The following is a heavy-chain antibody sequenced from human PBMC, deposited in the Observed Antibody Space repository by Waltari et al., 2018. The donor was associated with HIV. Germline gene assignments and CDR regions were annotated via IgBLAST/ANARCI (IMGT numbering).Heavy chain of an antibody. CDR1: GGSINSYY. J-gene: IGHJ4*02. V-gene: IGHV4-4*07. CDR2: IYTGGTA. Sequence: QVQLQESGPGLVKPSETLSLTCTVSGGSINSYYLSWIRQPAGSGLEWIGHIYTGGTANYNPSLRRRVTMSVDISKNPFSLKLRSVTAADTAVYYCVRETTTREYGGYDFDFWGQGILVTVSS. CDR3: VRETTTREYGGYDFDF. D-gene: IGHD4-17*01.